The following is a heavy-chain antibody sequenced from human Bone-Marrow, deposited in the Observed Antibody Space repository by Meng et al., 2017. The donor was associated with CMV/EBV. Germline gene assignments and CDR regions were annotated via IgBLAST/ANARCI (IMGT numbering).Heavy chain of an antibody. CDR3: ARVEFLGRSTQKSRPTSLDV. Sequence: SETLFLTCTVSGGSISSSSYYWGWIRQPPGKGLEWIGSIYYSGSTYYNPSLKSRVTISVDTSKNQFSLKLSSVTAADTAVYYCARVEFLGRSTQKSRPTSLDVWGQGTTVTVSS. V-gene: IGHV4-39*07. CDR2: IYYSGST. J-gene: IGHJ6*02. CDR1: GGSISSSSYY. D-gene: IGHD3-10*01.